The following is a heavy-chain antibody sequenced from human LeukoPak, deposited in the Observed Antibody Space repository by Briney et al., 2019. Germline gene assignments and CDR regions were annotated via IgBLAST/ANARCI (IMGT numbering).Heavy chain of an antibody. Sequence: ASVKVSCKASGYTFTSYDINWVRQATGQGLEWMGWMNPNSGNTGYAQKFQGRVTMTRNTSISTAYMELSSLRSADTAVYYCARAVRVRGVITYYFDYWGQGTLVTVSS. CDR3: ARAVRVRGVITYYFDY. V-gene: IGHV1-8*01. D-gene: IGHD3-10*01. CDR1: GYTFTSYD. CDR2: MNPNSGNT. J-gene: IGHJ4*02.